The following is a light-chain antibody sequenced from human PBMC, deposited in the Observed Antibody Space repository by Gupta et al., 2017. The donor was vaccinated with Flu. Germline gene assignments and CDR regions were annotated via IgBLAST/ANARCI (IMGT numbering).Light chain of an antibody. V-gene: IGKV3-11*01. J-gene: IGKJ4*01. CDR3: QQRNNWPS. Sequence: PGDAATLSCRASQSVSNYLAWYQQKPGQAPRLLIYDASNSATGIPARFSGSGSDTDFTLTISSLEPEDFAVYFCQQRNNWPSFGGGTKVEIK. CDR1: QSVSNY. CDR2: DAS.